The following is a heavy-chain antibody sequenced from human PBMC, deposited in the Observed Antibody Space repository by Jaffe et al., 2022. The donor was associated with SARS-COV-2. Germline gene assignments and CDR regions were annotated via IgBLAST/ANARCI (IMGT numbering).Heavy chain of an antibody. CDR3: ARDRPWRGMLPDIQEYYYYGMDV. Sequence: QVQLVQSGAEVKKPGASVKVSCKASGYTFTSYYMHWVRQAPGQGLEWMGIINPSGGSTSYAQKFQGRVTMTRDTSTSTVYMELSSLRSEDTAVYYCARDRPWRGMLPDIQEYYYYGMDVWGQGTTVTVSS. V-gene: IGHV1-46*01. D-gene: IGHD2-8*01. J-gene: IGHJ6*02. CDR1: GYTFTSYY. CDR2: INPSGGST.